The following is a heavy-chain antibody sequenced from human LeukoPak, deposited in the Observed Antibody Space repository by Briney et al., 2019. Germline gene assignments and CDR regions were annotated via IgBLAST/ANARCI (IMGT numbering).Heavy chain of an antibody. Sequence: GGSLRLSCAASGFTFSSYSMNWVRQAPGKGLEWVSSISSSSSYIYYADSVKGRFTISRDNAKNSLYLQMNSLRAEDTAVYYCARLECGSYHDYWGQGTLVTVSS. V-gene: IGHV3-21*01. CDR3: ARLECGSYHDY. CDR1: GFTFSSYS. D-gene: IGHD1-26*01. CDR2: ISSSSSYI. J-gene: IGHJ4*02.